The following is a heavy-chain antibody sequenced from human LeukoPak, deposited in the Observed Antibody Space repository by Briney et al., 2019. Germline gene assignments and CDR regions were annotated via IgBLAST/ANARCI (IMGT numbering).Heavy chain of an antibody. Sequence: GGSLRLSCAASGFTFSSYSMNWVRQAPGKGLEWVSSISSSSSYIYYADSVKGRFTISRDNAKNSLYLQMNSLRAEDTAVYYCARDSAHFVTIFGVVTEYFQHWGQGTLVTVSS. CDR3: ARDSAHFVTIFGVVTEYFQH. CDR2: ISSSSSYI. J-gene: IGHJ1*01. V-gene: IGHV3-21*01. D-gene: IGHD3-3*01. CDR1: GFTFSSYS.